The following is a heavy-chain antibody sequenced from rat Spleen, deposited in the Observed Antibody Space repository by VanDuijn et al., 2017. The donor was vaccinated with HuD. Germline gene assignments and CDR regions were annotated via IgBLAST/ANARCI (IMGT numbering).Heavy chain of an antibody. CDR3: ASVYNNLFDY. CDR2: ISPSGGGNT. Sequence: EVQLVESGGGLVQPGRSLKLSCVASGFTFSNYGMHWIRQAPTKGLEWVASISPSGGGNTYYRDSVKGRFTISRDNAKNTQYLQIDSLRSDDTATYSCASVYNNLFDYWGQGVMVTVSS. J-gene: IGHJ2*01. D-gene: IGHD1-10*01. V-gene: IGHV5S13*01. CDR1: GFTFSNYG.